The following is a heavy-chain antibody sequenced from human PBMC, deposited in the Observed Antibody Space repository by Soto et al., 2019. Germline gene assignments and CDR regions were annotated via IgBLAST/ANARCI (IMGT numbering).Heavy chain of an antibody. CDR3: EREGQIAVAGPDY. J-gene: IGHJ4*02. D-gene: IGHD6-19*01. V-gene: IGHV1-18*03. CDR2: ISAYNGNT. Sequence: QVQLVQSGAEVKKPGASVKVSCKASGYTFTSYGISWVRQAPGQGLEWMGWISAYNGNTNYAQKLQGRVTMTTDTTTSTYYMELRSLKFDDMAGYYCEREGQIAVAGPDYWGQGTLVTVS. CDR1: GYTFTSYG.